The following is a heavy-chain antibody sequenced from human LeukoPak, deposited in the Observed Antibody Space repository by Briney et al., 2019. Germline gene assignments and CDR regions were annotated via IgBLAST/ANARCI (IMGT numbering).Heavy chain of an antibody. CDR2: IKQDGSEK. D-gene: IGHD5-24*01. CDR1: GFTFSDFW. V-gene: IGHV3-7*01. J-gene: IGHJ4*02. CDR3: ASGSGWVQIY. Sequence: GGSLRLSCAVSGFTFSDFWMSWVRQAPGKGLEWVANIKQDGSEKYYVDSVKGRFTISRDNAKNSLYLQMNSLRAEDTAVYYCASGSGWVQIYWGQGILVTVSS.